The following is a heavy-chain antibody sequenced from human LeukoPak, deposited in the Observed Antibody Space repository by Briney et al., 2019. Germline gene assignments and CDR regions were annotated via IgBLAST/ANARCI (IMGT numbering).Heavy chain of an antibody. CDR3: ARQHPNHYGDFDY. CDR1: GYSFTSYW. CDR2: IYPGDSDT. D-gene: IGHD4-17*01. J-gene: IGHJ4*02. V-gene: IGHV5-51*01. Sequence: GESLKISCKGSGYSFTSYWIGWVRQMPGKGLGWMGIIYPGDSDTRYSPSFQGQVTISADKSISTAYLQRSSLKASDTAMYYCARQHPNHYGDFDYWGQGTLVTVSS.